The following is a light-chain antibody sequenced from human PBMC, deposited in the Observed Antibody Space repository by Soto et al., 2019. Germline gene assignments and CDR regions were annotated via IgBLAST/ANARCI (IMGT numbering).Light chain of an antibody. J-gene: IGKJ5*01. CDR3: QQYNNWIT. V-gene: IGKV3-15*01. CDR1: QNVGSK. Sequence: EIVVTQSPATLSVSPGERATLSCRASQNVGSKLAWYQHKPGQAPRFLIYAASTRAAGIPDRFSGSWSGTEFTLTISSLQSEDFAVYYCQQYNNWITFGQGTRLEI. CDR2: AAS.